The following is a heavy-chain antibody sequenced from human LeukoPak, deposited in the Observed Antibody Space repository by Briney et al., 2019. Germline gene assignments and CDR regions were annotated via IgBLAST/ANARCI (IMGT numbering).Heavy chain of an antibody. CDR2: IKQDGSEK. J-gene: IGHJ3*02. D-gene: IGHD1-26*01. CDR1: GFTFSSNW. CDR3: ARYRFVVGATDSFDM. Sequence: PGGSLRLSCAASGFTFSSNWMSWVRQAPGKGLEWVANIKQDGSEKHYVDSLKGRFTISRDNAKNSLYLQMNSLRAEDTAVYYCARYRFVVGATDSFDMWGQGTTVTVSS. V-gene: IGHV3-7*01.